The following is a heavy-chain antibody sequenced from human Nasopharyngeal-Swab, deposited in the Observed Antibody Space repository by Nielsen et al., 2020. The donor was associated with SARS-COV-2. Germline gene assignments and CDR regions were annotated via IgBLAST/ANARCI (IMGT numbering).Heavy chain of an antibody. D-gene: IGHD6-13*01. V-gene: IGHV1-8*01. Sequence: ASVKVSCKASGYTFTSYGINWVRQAPEHGLEWMGWMNPNSGNTGYAQKFQGRVTMTRNTSISTAYMELSSLRSEDTAVYYCARDQTYSSSWYTKYFQHWGQGTLVTVSS. J-gene: IGHJ1*01. CDR2: MNPNSGNT. CDR1: GYTFTSYG. CDR3: ARDQTYSSSWYTKYFQH.